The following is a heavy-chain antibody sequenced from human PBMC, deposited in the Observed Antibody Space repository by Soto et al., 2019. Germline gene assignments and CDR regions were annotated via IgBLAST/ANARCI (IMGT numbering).Heavy chain of an antibody. V-gene: IGHV4-34*01. D-gene: IGHD3-22*01. CDR2: INHSGST. CDR3: ARNSSSFGYYDDSGYYSFDY. CDR1: GGSISSYY. Sequence: PSETLSLTCTVSGGSISSYYWSWIRQPPGKGLEWIGEINHSGSTNYNPSLKTRVTISVDTSKNQFSLKLSSVTAADTAVYYCARNSSSFGYYDDSGYYSFDYWGHGGLVTVS. J-gene: IGHJ4*01.